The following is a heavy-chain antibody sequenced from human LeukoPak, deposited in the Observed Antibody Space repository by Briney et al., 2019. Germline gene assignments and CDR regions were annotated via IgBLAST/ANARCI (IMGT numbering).Heavy chain of an antibody. Sequence: SETLSLTCTVSGGSVSSGSYYWSWIRQPPGKGLEWIGYIYYSGSTNYNPSLKSRVTISVDTSKNQFSLKLSSVTAADTAVYYCARVSSGFVSGGPHFDYWGQGTLVTVSS. D-gene: IGHD2-8*02. CDR3: ARVSSGFVSGGPHFDY. V-gene: IGHV4-61*01. CDR2: IYYSGST. CDR1: GGSVSSGSYY. J-gene: IGHJ4*02.